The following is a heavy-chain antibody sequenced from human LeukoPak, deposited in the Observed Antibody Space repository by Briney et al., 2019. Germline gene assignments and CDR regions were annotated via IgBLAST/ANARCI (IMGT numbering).Heavy chain of an antibody. J-gene: IGHJ4*02. Sequence: PGGSLRLSCAASGFSFTSYNFHWVRQAPGKGLQWLGFISYDGNIKYEDSVKGRFTISRDNSKNTLYLQMNSLRAEDTAVYFCAKDVVGQQWPENYWGQGTLVTVSS. CDR1: GFSFTSYN. V-gene: IGHV3-30*18. D-gene: IGHD6-19*01. CDR2: ISYDGNIK. CDR3: AKDVVGQQWPENY.